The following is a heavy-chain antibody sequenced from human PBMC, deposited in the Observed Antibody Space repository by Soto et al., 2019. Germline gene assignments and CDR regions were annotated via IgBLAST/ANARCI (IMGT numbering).Heavy chain of an antibody. CDR2: ISAYNGNT. Sequence: ASVKVSCKASGYTFTSYGISWVRQAPGQGLEWMGWISAYNGNTNYAQKLQGRVTMTTDKSTSTAYMELRSLRSDDTAVYYCARDLESGYYYKRMRYAFDIWGQGTMVTVSS. CDR3: ARDLESGYYYKRMRYAFDI. CDR1: GYTFTSYG. V-gene: IGHV1-18*01. D-gene: IGHD3-22*01. J-gene: IGHJ3*02.